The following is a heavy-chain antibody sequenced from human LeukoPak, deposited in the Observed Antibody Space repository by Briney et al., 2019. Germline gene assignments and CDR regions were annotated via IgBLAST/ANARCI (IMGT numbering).Heavy chain of an antibody. D-gene: IGHD2-2*01. CDR2: IYYSGST. CDR3: ARVSVDVVVVPAAYFDY. V-gene: IGHV4-59*01. CDR1: GGSISGYY. Sequence: SETLSLTCTVSGGSISGYYWSWIRQPPGKGLEWIAYIYYSGSTNYNPSLKSRVTISVDRSKNQCSLKVNSVTAADTAVYYCARVSVDVVVVPAAYFDYWGQGTLVTVSS. J-gene: IGHJ4*02.